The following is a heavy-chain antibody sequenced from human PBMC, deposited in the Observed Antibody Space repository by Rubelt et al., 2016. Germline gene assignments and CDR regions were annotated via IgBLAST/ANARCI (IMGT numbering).Heavy chain of an antibody. D-gene: IGHD4-23*01. J-gene: IGHJ4*02. CDR2: ISAYNGNT. CDR3: ARDVGGNSVLYYFDY. Sequence: QVQLVQSGAEVKKPGASVKVSCKASGYTFTSYGISWVRQAPGQGLEWMGWISAYNGNTNYAQKLPGRVTMTTDTSTSTAYMELSSLRSDDTAVYYCARDVGGNSVLYYFDYWGQGTLVTVSS. CDR1: GYTFTSYG. V-gene: IGHV1-18*01.